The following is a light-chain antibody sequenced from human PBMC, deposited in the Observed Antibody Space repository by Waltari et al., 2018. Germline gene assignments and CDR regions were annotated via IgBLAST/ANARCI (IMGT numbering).Light chain of an antibody. Sequence: QMTQSPSSLSASVGDRVTITCQASQDIRENLNWFQQKPGKAPQVLIFDASRSQAVVPSRFSGSGSGTDFAFTISSLQPEDIGTYYCQQYANLPLTFGGGTRVEL. V-gene: IGKV1-33*01. CDR3: QQYANLPLT. CDR1: QDIREN. J-gene: IGKJ4*01. CDR2: DAS.